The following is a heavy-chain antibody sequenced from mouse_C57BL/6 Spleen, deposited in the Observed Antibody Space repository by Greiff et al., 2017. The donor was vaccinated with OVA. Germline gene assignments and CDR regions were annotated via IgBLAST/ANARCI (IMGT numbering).Heavy chain of an antibody. CDR2: ISSGGSYT. J-gene: IGHJ3*01. CDR1: GFTFSSYG. D-gene: IGHD4-1*02. CDR3: ARHVLQLSQFAY. Sequence: DVMLVESGGDLVKPGGSLKLSCAASGFTFSSYGMSWVRQTPDKRLEWVATISSGGSYTYYPDSVKGRFTISRDNAKNTLYLQMSSLKSEDTAMYYCARHVLQLSQFAYWGQGTLVTVSA. V-gene: IGHV5-6*02.